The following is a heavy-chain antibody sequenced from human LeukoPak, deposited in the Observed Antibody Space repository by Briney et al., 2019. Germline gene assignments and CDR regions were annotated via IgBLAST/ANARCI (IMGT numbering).Heavy chain of an antibody. CDR3: TRARYSSSSWYFDL. CDR2: ISYSGST. D-gene: IGHD6-13*01. Sequence: KPSETLSLTCTVSGGSISGYYWSWLRQPPGKGLEWVGYISYSGSTNYNPSFKSRVTISVDTSKNQFSLRLSSVTAADTAVYYCTRARYSSSSWYFDLWGRGTLVTVSS. J-gene: IGHJ2*01. CDR1: GGSISGYY. V-gene: IGHV4-59*08.